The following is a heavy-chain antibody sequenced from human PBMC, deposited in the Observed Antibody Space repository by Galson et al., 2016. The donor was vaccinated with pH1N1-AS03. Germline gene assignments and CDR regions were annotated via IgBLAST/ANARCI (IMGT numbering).Heavy chain of an antibody. J-gene: IGHJ4*02. Sequence: SVKVSCKASGYSFTNYGINWVRQATGQGLEWMGWISAYSGDTNFAQKFQGRVTLTKDTSTSTAYMELRSLKSDDTAIYYCAREHDYGHFLFLMWGQGTLVFVSS. V-gene: IGHV1-18*04. D-gene: IGHD4/OR15-4a*01. CDR1: GYSFTNYG. CDR2: ISAYSGDT. CDR3: AREHDYGHFLFLM.